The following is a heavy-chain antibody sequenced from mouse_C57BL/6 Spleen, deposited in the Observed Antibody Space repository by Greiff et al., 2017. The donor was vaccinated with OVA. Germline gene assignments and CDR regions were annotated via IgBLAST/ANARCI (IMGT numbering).Heavy chain of an antibody. CDR2: IYPRSGNT. J-gene: IGHJ2*01. CDR1: GYTFTSYG. D-gene: IGHD2-4*01. Sequence: VKLQESGAELARPGASVKLSCKASGYTFTSYGISWVKQRTGQGLEWIGEIYPRSGNTYYNEKVKGKATLTADKSSSTAYMELRSLTSEDSAVYFCARSGIRNYFDYWGQGTTLTVSS. V-gene: IGHV1-81*01. CDR3: ARSGIRNYFDY.